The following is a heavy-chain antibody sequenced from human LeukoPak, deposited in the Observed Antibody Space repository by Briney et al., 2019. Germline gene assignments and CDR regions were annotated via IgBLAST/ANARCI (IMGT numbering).Heavy chain of an antibody. J-gene: IGHJ6*03. CDR1: GGTFSSYA. CDR3: AMGYCSSTSCFTNYYYYYMDV. Sequence: SVKVSCKASGGTFSSYAISWVRQAPGQGLEWMGGIIPIFGTANYAQKFQGRVTITTDESTSTAYVELSSLRSEDTAVYYCAMGYCSSTSCFTNYYYYYMDVWGKGTTVTVSS. CDR2: IIPIFGTA. V-gene: IGHV1-69*05. D-gene: IGHD2-2*02.